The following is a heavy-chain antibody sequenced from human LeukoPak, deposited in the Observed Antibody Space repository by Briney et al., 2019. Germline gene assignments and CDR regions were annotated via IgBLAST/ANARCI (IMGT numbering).Heavy chain of an antibody. D-gene: IGHD2-8*02. J-gene: IGHJ5*02. CDR1: GDSVSSNSAA. CDR2: TYFRSKWYN. Sequence: SQTLSLACDISGDSVSSNSAAWNWIRQSPSRGLGWLGRTYFRSKWYNDYAPSVKSRIVVNPDTSKNHFSLQLNSVTPEDTAVYYCVRDPGNWFDPWGQGILVTASP. CDR3: VRDPGNWFDP. V-gene: IGHV6-1*01.